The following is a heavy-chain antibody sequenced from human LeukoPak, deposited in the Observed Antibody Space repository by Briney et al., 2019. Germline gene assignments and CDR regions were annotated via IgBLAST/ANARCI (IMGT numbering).Heavy chain of an antibody. D-gene: IGHD1-1*01. CDR2: ISGSGGST. Sequence: GGSLRLSCAASGFTFSTYDMNWVRQTSGKGLEWVSAISGSGGSTYYADSVKGRFTISRDNSKNTLYLQMNSLRAEDTAVYYCAKRPGTTYPDYWGQGTLVTVSS. CDR1: GFTFSTYD. J-gene: IGHJ4*02. CDR3: AKRPGTTYPDY. V-gene: IGHV3-23*01.